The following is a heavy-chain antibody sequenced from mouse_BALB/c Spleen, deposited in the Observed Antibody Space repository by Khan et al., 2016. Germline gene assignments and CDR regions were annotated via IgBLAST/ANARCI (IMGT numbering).Heavy chain of an antibody. D-gene: IGHD2-1*01. CDR3: SSGGNYGGLTY. V-gene: IGHV9-3-1*01. CDR1: GYTFTNYG. CDR2: INTYIGEP. Sequence: QIQLVQSGPELKKPGETVKISCTASGYTFTNYGMNWVKQAPGKGLKWMGWINTYIGEPTYADAFKGRFAFSLETSTSTPYLQINNLKKDDTATYFYSSGGNYGGLTYWGQGTLVTVSS. J-gene: IGHJ3*01.